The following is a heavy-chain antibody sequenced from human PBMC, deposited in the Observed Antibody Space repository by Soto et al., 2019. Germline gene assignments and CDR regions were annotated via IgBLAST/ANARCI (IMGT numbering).Heavy chain of an antibody. J-gene: IGHJ5*02. D-gene: IGHD3-16*01. CDR3: ANYDDRTSWFDP. Sequence: ASVKVSCKASGYTFTSYAMHWVRQAPGQRLEWMGWINAGNGNTKYSQKFQGRVTITRDTSASTAYMELSSLRSEDTAVYYCANYDDRTSWFDPWGQGTLVTVSS. CDR2: INAGNGNT. CDR1: GYTFTSYA. V-gene: IGHV1-3*01.